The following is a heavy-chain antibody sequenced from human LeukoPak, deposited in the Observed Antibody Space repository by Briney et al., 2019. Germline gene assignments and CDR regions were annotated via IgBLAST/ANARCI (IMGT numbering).Heavy chain of an antibody. CDR2: ISNSGDNT. D-gene: IGHD2-2*01. V-gene: IGHV3-23*01. Sequence: GGSLRLSSSASGFTFSDHVMGWVRQAPGKGLELVSSISNSGDNTYYPDSLRGRFTISRDNSKNTLWLQMDSLRAEDTALYYCVREAGHCSSIGCSYTNWFDPWGQGTLVTVSS. CDR1: GFTFSDHV. CDR3: VREAGHCSSIGCSYTNWFDP. J-gene: IGHJ5*02.